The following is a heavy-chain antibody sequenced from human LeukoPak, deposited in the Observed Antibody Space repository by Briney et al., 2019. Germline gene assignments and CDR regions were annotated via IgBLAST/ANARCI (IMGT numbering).Heavy chain of an antibody. V-gene: IGHV4-61*02. D-gene: IGHD5-18*01. J-gene: IGHJ4*02. CDR1: GGSISSGSYY. CDR3: ARRRSGYSYGL. Sequence: SETLSLTCTVSGGSISSGSYYWSWIRQPAGKGLEWIGRIYTSESTNYNPSLKSRVTISVDTSKNQFSLKLSSVTAADTAVYYCARRRSGYSYGLWGQGTLVTVSS. CDR2: IYTSEST.